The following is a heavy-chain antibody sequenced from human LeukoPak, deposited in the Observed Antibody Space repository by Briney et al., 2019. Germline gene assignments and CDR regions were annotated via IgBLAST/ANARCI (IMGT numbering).Heavy chain of an antibody. J-gene: IGHJ4*02. Sequence: PGGSLRLPCAASGFTYSSNWMSWIRQAPGTGLEWVASIKQDGTETYYVDSVKGRFTISRDNAKNSLFLQMNSLRVDDTAVYYCARYRSNPQMWGQGTLVTVSS. CDR2: IKQDGTET. CDR1: GFTYSSNW. CDR3: ARYRSNPQM. V-gene: IGHV3-7*01. D-gene: IGHD4-11*01.